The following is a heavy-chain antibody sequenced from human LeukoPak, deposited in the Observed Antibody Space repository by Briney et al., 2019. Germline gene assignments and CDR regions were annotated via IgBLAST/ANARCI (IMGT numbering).Heavy chain of an antibody. CDR3: AREKRIAAGSKDRWSYYYGMDV. Sequence: PSETLSLTCAVSGGSISSGGYSWSWIRQPPGKGLEWIGYIYHSGSTYYNPSLKSRVTISVDTSKNQFSLKLSSVTAADTAVYYCAREKRIAAGSKDRWSYYYGMDVWGQGTTVTVSS. CDR1: GGSISSGGYS. J-gene: IGHJ6*02. CDR2: IYHSGST. D-gene: IGHD6-13*01. V-gene: IGHV4-30-2*01.